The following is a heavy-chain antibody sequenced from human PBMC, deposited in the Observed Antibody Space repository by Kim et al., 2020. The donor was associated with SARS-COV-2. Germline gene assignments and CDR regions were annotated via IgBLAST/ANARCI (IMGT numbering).Heavy chain of an antibody. CDR2: ST. V-gene: IGHV4-34*01. CDR3: ARGEYYFDY. Sequence: STNYNPSLKSRVTISVDTSKNQLSLKLSSVTAADTAVYYCARGEYYFDYWGQGTLVTVSS. J-gene: IGHJ4*02.